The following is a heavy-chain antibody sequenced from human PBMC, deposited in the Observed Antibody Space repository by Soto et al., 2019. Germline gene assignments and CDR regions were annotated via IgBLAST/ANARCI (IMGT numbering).Heavy chain of an antibody. J-gene: IGHJ6*02. D-gene: IGHD2-21*01. Sequence: GESLKISCKGSVYNFISYWIGWVRQMPGKGLEWMGIIYPGDSDTRYSPSFQGQVTISADKSINTAYLQWSSLKASDTAMYYCTRAPGTIALYGMHVWGQGTAVTGFS. V-gene: IGHV5-51*01. CDR2: IYPGDSDT. CDR3: TRAPGTIALYGMHV. CDR1: VYNFISYW.